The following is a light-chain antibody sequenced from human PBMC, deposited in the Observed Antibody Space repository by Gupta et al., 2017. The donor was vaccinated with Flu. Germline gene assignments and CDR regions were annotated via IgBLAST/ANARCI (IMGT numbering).Light chain of an antibody. CDR3: HQNNSNPPIT. CDR2: AAS. J-gene: IGKJ4*01. CDR1: QSISSY. V-gene: IGKV1-39*01. Sequence: DIQMTQSPSSLSASVGDRVTITCRASQSISSYLNWYQQKPGKAPKLLIYAASSWQSGVPSRFSGCGCGKYLALTSSSRQQEDFASYYYHQNNSNPPITFGRGTKVEIK.